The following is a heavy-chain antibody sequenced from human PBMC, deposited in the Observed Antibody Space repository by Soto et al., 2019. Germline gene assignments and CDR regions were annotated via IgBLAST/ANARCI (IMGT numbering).Heavy chain of an antibody. J-gene: IGHJ3*02. D-gene: IGHD3-16*01. CDR1: GGSISSGGYY. V-gene: IGHV4-31*03. Sequence: SETLSLTCTVSGGSISSGGYYWSWIRQHPGKGLEWIGYIYYSGSTYYNPSLKSRVTISVDTSKNQFSLKLSSVTAADTAVYYCARETYDYVWGTDFDAFDIWGQGTMVTVSS. CDR2: IYYSGST. CDR3: ARETYDYVWGTDFDAFDI.